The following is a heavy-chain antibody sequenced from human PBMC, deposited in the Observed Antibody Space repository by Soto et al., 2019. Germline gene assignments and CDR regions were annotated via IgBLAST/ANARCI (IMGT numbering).Heavy chain of an antibody. CDR3: ARVSWREKYGMDV. J-gene: IGHJ6*02. CDR1: GFTFSDSY. V-gene: IGHV3-11*01. Sequence: LRLSCAASGFTFSDSYMSWIRQAPGKGLEWISYITFSGNTVYYADSLKGRFTISRDNAKNSLYLQMNRLRAEDTAVYYCARVSWREKYGMDVWGQGTTVTVS. CDR2: ITFSGNTV.